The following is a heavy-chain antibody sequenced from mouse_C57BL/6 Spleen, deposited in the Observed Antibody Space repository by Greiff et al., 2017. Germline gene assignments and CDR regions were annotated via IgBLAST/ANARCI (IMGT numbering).Heavy chain of an antibody. V-gene: IGHV1-50*01. Sequence: VQLQQPGAELVKPGASVKLSCKASGYTFTSYWMQWVKQRPGQGLEWIGEIDPSDSYTNYNQKFKGKATLTVDTSSSTAYMQLSSLTSEDSAVYYCARWGSFVYFDYWGQGTTLTVSS. CDR2: IDPSDSYT. CDR1: GYTFTSYW. J-gene: IGHJ2*01. CDR3: ARWGSFVYFDY.